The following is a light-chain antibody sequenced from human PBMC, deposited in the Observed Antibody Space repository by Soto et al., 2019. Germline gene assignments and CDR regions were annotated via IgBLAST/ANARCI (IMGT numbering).Light chain of an antibody. CDR2: DAS. V-gene: IGKV3-11*01. CDR1: QSGSSY. Sequence: EIVLTHSPATLSFSPGERATLCGRASQSGSSYLACYQQKPGHAPRLLKYDASNRATGIPGRFSGSGSGTDFTHTISSLEPEDFAFYYCQHRSNWPPAITFGQGTRLEIK. CDR3: QHRSNWPPAIT. J-gene: IGKJ5*01.